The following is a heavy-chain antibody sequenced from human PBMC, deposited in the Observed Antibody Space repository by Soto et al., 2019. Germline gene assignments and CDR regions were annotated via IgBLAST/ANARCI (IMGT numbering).Heavy chain of an antibody. J-gene: IGHJ4*02. CDR2: IYYSGST. CDR1: GGSISSGGYY. CDR3: ARLKADSSLYYFDY. D-gene: IGHD3-22*01. V-gene: IGHV4-31*03. Sequence: SETLSLTCTVSGGSISSGGYYWSWIRQHPGKSLEWIGYIYYSGSTYYNQSLKSRVTISVDTSKNQFSLKLSSVTAADTVVYYCARLKADSSLYYFDYWGQGTLVTVSS.